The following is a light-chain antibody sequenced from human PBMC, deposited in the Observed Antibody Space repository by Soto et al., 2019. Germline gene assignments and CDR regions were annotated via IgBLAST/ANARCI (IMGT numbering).Light chain of an antibody. Sequence: IQMTQSPSSLSASVGDRVTITCRASQSITTSLNWYQHKPGKAPKLLIHDVSTLESGVPSRFSGSGSGTEFTLTISSLQPEDFATYYCQQYDSYPLTFGGGTKVDIK. CDR1: QSITTS. J-gene: IGKJ4*01. V-gene: IGKV1-13*02. CDR2: DVS. CDR3: QQYDSYPLT.